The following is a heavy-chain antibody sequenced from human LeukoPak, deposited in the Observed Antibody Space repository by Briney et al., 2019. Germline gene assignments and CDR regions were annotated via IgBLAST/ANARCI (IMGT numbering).Heavy chain of an antibody. V-gene: IGHV4-59*08. CDR3: ARHGAGYSSGWSDY. Sequence: SETLSLTCTVSGGSISRYYWSWIRQPPGKGLEWIGYIYYSGSNNYNPSLKSRVTISVDTSKNQFSLKLSSVTAADTAVYYCARHGAGYSSGWSDYWGQGTLVTVSS. J-gene: IGHJ4*02. CDR1: GGSISRYY. CDR2: IYYSGSN. D-gene: IGHD6-19*01.